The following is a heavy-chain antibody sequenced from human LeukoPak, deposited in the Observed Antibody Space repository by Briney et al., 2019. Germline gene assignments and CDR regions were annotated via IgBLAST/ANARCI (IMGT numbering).Heavy chain of an antibody. CDR3: ARDESRGPYYFDN. J-gene: IGHJ4*02. CDR2: ISAYNGNR. CDR1: GYTFSIYG. V-gene: IGHV1-18*01. Sequence: ASVKASCKASGYTFSIYGISWVRQVPGQGLEWMGWISAYNGNRNYAQNLQGRVTMTTDTSTSTAYMELRTLRSDDTAVYYCARDESRGPYYFDNWGQGTLVTVSS.